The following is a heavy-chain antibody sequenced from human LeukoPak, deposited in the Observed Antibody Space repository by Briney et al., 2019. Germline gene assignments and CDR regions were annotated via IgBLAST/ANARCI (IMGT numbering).Heavy chain of an antibody. V-gene: IGHV3-30*03. D-gene: IGHD5-24*01. J-gene: IGHJ4*02. CDR2: ISYNGDNK. Sequence: GGSLRLSCVASGFSFSTYGLRWVRQAPGKGLEWVAVISYNGDNKHYAESVKGRFTISRDNSKKSLYLQMNSLRAEDTAVYYCARDGDGYNFPFDYWGQGTLVTVSS. CDR1: GFSFSTYG. CDR3: ARDGDGYNFPFDY.